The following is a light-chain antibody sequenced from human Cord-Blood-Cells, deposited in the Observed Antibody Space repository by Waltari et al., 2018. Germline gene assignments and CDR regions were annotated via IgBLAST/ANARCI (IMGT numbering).Light chain of an antibody. J-gene: IGKJ5*01. Sequence: DIQMTQSPSSLSASVGDRVTLTCRASQSISSYLNWYQQKPGKDPKLLIYAASSLQSGVPSRFSGSGSGTDFTLTISSLQPEDFATYYCQQSYSTLITFGQGTRLEIK. V-gene: IGKV1-39*01. CDR2: AAS. CDR1: QSISSY. CDR3: QQSYSTLIT.